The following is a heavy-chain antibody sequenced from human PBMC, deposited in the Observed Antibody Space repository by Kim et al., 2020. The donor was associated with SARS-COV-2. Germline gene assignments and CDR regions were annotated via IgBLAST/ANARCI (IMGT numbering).Heavy chain of an antibody. J-gene: IGHJ4*02. V-gene: IGHV4-4*07. CDR1: GGSISSYY. CDR3: ARGSRIAARALFDY. CDR2: IYTSGST. Sequence: SETLSLTCTVSGGSISSYYWSWIRQPAGKGLEWIGRIYTSGSTNYNPSLKSRVTMSVDTSKNQFSLKLSSVTAADTAVYYCARGSRIAARALFDYWGQGTLVTVSS. D-gene: IGHD6-6*01.